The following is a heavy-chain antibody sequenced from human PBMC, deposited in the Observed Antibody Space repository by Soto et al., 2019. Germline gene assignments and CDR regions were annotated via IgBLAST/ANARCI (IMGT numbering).Heavy chain of an antibody. CDR3: ARARLRAVYAFDI. J-gene: IGHJ3*02. Sequence: WTWIRQRPGKGLEWIGYIYYSGGTYYSPSLKSRLSISLDTSKNQFSLRLSSVTAADTAMYYCARARLRAVYAFDIWGQGTMVTVSS. D-gene: IGHD5-12*01. CDR2: IYYSGGT. V-gene: IGHV4-31*02.